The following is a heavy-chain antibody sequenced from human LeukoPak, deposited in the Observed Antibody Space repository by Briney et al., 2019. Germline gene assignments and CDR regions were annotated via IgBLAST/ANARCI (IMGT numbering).Heavy chain of an antibody. CDR2: IYYSGST. V-gene: IGHV4-59*01. D-gene: IGHD2-15*01. Sequence: PSETLSLTCTVSGGSLSSYYWSWVRQPPGKGLEWIGYIYYSGSTNYNPSLKSRVTISVDTSKHQFSLKLSSVPAADTAVYYCARGLGVGYCSGGSCYTPPYYYYGMDVWGQGTTVTVSS. J-gene: IGHJ6*02. CDR1: GGSLSSYY. CDR3: ARGLGVGYCSGGSCYTPPYYYYGMDV.